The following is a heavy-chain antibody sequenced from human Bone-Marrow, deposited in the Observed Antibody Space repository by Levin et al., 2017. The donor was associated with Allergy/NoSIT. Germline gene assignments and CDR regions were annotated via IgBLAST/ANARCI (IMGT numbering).Heavy chain of an antibody. CDR2: ISWDAATT. V-gene: IGHV3-43*01. CDR1: GFAFDDYI. D-gene: IGHD3-22*01. CDR3: AKSTVKNRYDSSGYDS. Sequence: PGGSLRLSCTASGFAFDDYIMHWVRQVPGKGLEWVSLISWDAATTYYADSVRGRFTISRDTGKSSLYLQMNSLRTEDTALYYCAKSTVKNRYDSSGYDSWSQRTLVTVSS. J-gene: IGHJ4*02.